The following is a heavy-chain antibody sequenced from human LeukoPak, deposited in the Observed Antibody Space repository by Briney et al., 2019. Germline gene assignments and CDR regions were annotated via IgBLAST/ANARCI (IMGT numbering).Heavy chain of an antibody. CDR1: GSTFSRYG. V-gene: IGHV3-30*18. CDR2: ISYDGSNK. J-gene: IGHJ4*02. CDR3: AKGSYDSSGYHLDY. D-gene: IGHD3-22*01. Sequence: GRSLRLSCAASGSTFSRYGIHWVRQAPGKGLEWVAVISYDGSNKYYADSVKGRFTISRDNSRNTLSLQMNSLRAEDTAVYYCAKGSYDSSGYHLDYWGQGTLVTVSS.